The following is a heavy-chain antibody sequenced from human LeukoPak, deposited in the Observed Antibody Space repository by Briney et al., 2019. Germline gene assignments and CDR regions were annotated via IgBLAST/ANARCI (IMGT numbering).Heavy chain of an antibody. D-gene: IGHD3-10*01. Sequence: SETLSLTCTVSGGSISSYYWSWIRQPAGKGLEWIGRIYTSGSTNYNPSLKSRVTMSVDTSKNQFSLKLSSVTAADTAVYYCARDLPTYYYGSGSYYDYWGQGTLVTVSS. V-gene: IGHV4-4*07. CDR2: IYTSGST. CDR1: GGSISSYY. CDR3: ARDLPTYYYGSGSYYDY. J-gene: IGHJ4*02.